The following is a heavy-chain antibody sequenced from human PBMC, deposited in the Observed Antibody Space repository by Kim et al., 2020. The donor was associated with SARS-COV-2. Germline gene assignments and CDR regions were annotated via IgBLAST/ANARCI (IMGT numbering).Heavy chain of an antibody. V-gene: IGHV3-23*01. Sequence: GGSLRLSCAASGFTFSSYAMSWVRQAPGKGLEWVSAISGSGGSTYYADSVKGRFTISRDNSKNTLYLQMNSLRAEDTAVYYCAKARDIRIAAAAYYFDYWGQGTLVTVSS. CDR2: ISGSGGST. J-gene: IGHJ4*02. D-gene: IGHD6-13*01. CDR3: AKARDIRIAAAAYYFDY. CDR1: GFTFSSYA.